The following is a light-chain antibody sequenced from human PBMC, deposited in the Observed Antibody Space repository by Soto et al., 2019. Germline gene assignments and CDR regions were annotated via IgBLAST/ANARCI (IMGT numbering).Light chain of an antibody. J-gene: IGKJ4*01. CDR2: EAS. CDR3: QQRTDWVT. V-gene: IGKV3-11*01. Sequence: IVLTQYPATLSLSPGERATLSCRASQSVSSYFAWYQQKPDQPPSLLIYEASNRATGTPARFSSSGSGTDFPLTSSSLEPEDFAVYYCQQRTDWVTFGGGTMA. CDR1: QSVSSY.